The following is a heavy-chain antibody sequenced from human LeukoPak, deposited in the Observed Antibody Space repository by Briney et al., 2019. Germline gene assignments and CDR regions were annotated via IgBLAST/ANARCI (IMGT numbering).Heavy chain of an antibody. CDR1: IFTFSNYW. CDR2: VNRAGASI. CDR3: VAASGNPSGGDF. V-gene: IGHV3-74*01. Sequence: GGSLRLSCTGSIFTFSNYWIHWVRQVPGRGRLWVARVNRAGASIVYADSVEGRFTISRDNAKNTVYRKMNSLRPEDTAVYSCVAASGNPSGGDFWGQGALVTVSS. J-gene: IGHJ4*02. D-gene: IGHD1-26*01.